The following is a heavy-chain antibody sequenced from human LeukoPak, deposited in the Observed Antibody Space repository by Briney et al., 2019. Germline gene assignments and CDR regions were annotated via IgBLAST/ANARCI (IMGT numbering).Heavy chain of an antibody. D-gene: IGHD6-19*01. Sequence: GGSLRLSCAASGFTFSSYGMSWVRQAPGKGLEWVSAISGSGGSTYYADSVKVRFTIYTDNSKNTLYLQMNSLRAEDTAVYYCAKDLLAVAGTTFDYWGQGTLVTVSS. CDR2: ISGSGGST. V-gene: IGHV3-23*01. CDR3: AKDLLAVAGTTFDY. J-gene: IGHJ4*02. CDR1: GFTFSSYG.